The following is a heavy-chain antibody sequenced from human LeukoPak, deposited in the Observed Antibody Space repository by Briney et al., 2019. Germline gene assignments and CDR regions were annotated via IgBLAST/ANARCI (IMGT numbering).Heavy chain of an antibody. CDR3: AKAGPGTMTFDAFDI. Sequence: GGSLRLSSPASSFTFSNYVMSWGRQAPGKGREWVSTISASGERTYHADSVRGRFTISRDNSKNTLHLQMNSLRADDTAVYYCAKAGPGTMTFDAFDIWGQGTVVTVSS. J-gene: IGHJ3*02. CDR2: ISASGERT. CDR1: SFTFSNYV. D-gene: IGHD3-22*01. V-gene: IGHV3-23*01.